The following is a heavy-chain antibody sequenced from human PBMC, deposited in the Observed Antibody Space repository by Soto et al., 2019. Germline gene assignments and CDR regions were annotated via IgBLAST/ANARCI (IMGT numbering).Heavy chain of an antibody. Sequence: ETLSLTCIVSGESISSSSYYWGWIRQAPGKGLEWIGSIYYSGRTYYNPSFKSRVTISIDTSKNQFSLKLSSVTATDTAVYYCARQRTTVVTQAYFEHWGEVALVNVSS. J-gene: IGHJ4*02. CDR3: ARQRTTVVTQAYFEH. V-gene: IGHV4-39*01. CDR2: IYYSGRT. D-gene: IGHD2-21*02. CDR1: GESISSSSYY.